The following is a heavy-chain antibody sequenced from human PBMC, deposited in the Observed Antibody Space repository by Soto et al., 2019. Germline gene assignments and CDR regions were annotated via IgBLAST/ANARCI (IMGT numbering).Heavy chain of an antibody. CDR1: GGTFSSYA. Sequence: QVQLVQSGAEVKKPGSSVKVSCKASGGTFSSYAISWVRQAPGQGLEWMGGIIPIFGTENYAQKFQGRVTITEDESTSTAYMELSSLRSEDTAVYYCATRPLAVAGGSPEYCQHWGQGTLVTVAS. D-gene: IGHD6-19*01. CDR3: ATRPLAVAGGSPEYCQH. J-gene: IGHJ1*01. V-gene: IGHV1-69*01. CDR2: IIPIFGTE.